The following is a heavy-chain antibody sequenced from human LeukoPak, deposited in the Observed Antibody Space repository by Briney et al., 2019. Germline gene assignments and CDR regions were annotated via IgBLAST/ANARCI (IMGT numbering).Heavy chain of an antibody. Sequence: ASVKVSCKASGYTFVTYGINWVRQAPGQGPEWIGWISTYNGNTKYALKFQDRVTLTRDTSTTTAYMELKSLTSDDRAVYYCARASFDHRGQGTLVIVSS. V-gene: IGHV1-18*01. J-gene: IGHJ4*02. CDR3: ARASFDH. CDR1: GYTFVTYG. CDR2: ISTYNGNT.